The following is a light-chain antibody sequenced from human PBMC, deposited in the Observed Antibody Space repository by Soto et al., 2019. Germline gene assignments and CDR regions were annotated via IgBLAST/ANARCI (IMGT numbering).Light chain of an antibody. V-gene: IGKV3-15*01. J-gene: IGKJ5*01. CDR2: GAS. CDR1: QSVSSK. CDR3: QQYNNWPPIT. Sequence: EIVMTQSPATLSVSPGERATLSCRASQSVSSKLAWYQQKPGQAPRLLIYGASTRATGIPARFSGSRSGTEFTLSISSLQSEDFAVYYCQQYNNWPPITFGQGTRLEIK.